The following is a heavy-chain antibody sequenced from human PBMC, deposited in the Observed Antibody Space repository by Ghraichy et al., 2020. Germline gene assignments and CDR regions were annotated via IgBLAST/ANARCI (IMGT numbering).Heavy chain of an antibody. J-gene: IGHJ6*03. D-gene: IGHD1-26*01. CDR2: IYYNGNT. V-gene: IGHV4-59*01. CDR1: GGSISSYY. CDR3: ARGLNSGHYYYYYYMDV. Sequence: ETLSLTCTVSGGSISSYYWNWIRQPPGRGLEWIGYIYYNGNTNYNPSLKSRVTISKDMSNNQFSLRLSSVTAADTAVYYCARGLNSGHYYYYYYMDVWGKGTTVTVSS.